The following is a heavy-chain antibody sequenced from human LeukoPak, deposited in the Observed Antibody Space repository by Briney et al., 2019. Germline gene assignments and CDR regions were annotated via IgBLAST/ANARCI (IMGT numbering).Heavy chain of an antibody. CDR2: IYDSGST. V-gene: IGHV4-39*02. CDR3: ARDVLRVTIFGVVIIRGAYFDY. Sequence: PSETLSLTCTVSGGSISSSSYYWGWIRQPPGKGLEWIGSIYDSGSTYYNPSLKSRVTISVDTSKNQFSLKLSSVTAADTAVYYCARDVLRVTIFGVVIIRGAYFDYWGQGTLVTVSS. D-gene: IGHD3-3*01. CDR1: GGSISSSSYY. J-gene: IGHJ4*02.